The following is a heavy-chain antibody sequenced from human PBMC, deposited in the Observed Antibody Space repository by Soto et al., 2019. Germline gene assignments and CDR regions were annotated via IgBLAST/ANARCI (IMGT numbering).Heavy chain of an antibody. CDR2: ISGGGDST. J-gene: IGHJ5*02. CDR1: GFTSNSYA. Sequence: GGSLRLSCAASGFTSNSYAMSWVRQAPGKGLEWVSTISGGGDSTYYADSVTGRFTISRDNSKNTLYLQMNSLRAEDTAVYYCAKDRASTAARPRFDPWGQGTLVTVSS. CDR3: AKDRASTAARPRFDP. V-gene: IGHV3-23*01. D-gene: IGHD6-6*01.